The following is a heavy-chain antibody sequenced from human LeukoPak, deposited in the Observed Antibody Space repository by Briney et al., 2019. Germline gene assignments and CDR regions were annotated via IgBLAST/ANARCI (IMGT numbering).Heavy chain of an antibody. CDR3: ARHGWARNDVRNWFEP. J-gene: IGHJ5*02. Sequence: SETLSLTCTVSGGFISRSSYYWGWIRQPPGKGQEWIGSIYYSGRTYFNPPLKSRVTISVDTSKNQFSLKVNSVTAADTAVYYCARHGWARNDVRNWFEPWGQGTLVTVSS. CDR2: IYYSGRT. CDR1: GGFISRSSYY. D-gene: IGHD1-1*01. V-gene: IGHV4-39*01.